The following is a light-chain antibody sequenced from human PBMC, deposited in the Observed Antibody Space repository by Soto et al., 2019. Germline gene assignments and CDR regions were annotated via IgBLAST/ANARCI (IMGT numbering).Light chain of an antibody. CDR3: QHNNNWGLS. CDR2: GSS. J-gene: IGKJ4*01. Sequence: IVLTQSPATLSVSPGERVTLSCRASENVGTNLAWYQQRPGQPPRLLIYGSSTRATGISATFSGSGSRTEFPLPIRSRQSEDSAVYYCQHNNNWGLSSGGGTGWRSN. V-gene: IGKV3D-15*01. CDR1: ENVGTN.